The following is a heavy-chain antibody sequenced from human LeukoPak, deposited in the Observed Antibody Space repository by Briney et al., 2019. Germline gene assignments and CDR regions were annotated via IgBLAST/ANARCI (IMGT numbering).Heavy chain of an antibody. V-gene: IGHV3-48*02. D-gene: IGHD5-18*01. Sequence: GGSLRLSCAASGFTFSYYSMNWVRQAPGKGLEWVSYISSSSSTIFYADSVKGRFAISRDNAKNSLYLQMNSLRDEDTAMYYCASRGYSYGDYWGQGTLVTVSS. CDR3: ASRGYSYGDY. CDR1: GFTFSYYS. J-gene: IGHJ4*02. CDR2: ISSSSSTI.